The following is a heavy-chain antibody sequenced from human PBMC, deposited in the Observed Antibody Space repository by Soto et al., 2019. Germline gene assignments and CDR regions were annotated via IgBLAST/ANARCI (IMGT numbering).Heavy chain of an antibody. J-gene: IGHJ4*02. CDR2: ISAHNGST. CDR3: ARGRYGDY. Sequence: QVHLVQSGAEVKKPGASVKVSCKGSGYAFTTYGITWVRQAPGQGLEWMAWISAHNGSTNYAQKLQGRVTVTRDTSTSTAYMELRSLRSDDTAVYYCARGRYGDYWGQGALVTVS. CDR1: GYAFTTYG. V-gene: IGHV1-18*01. D-gene: IGHD1-1*01.